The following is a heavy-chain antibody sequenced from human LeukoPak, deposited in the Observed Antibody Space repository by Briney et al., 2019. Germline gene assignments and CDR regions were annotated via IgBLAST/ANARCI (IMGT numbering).Heavy chain of an antibody. CDR1: GFTVSSNY. Sequence: GGSLRLSCAASGFTVSSNYMSWVRQAPGKGLEWVSVIYSGGSTYYADSVKGRFTISRDNSENTLYLQMNSLRAEDTAVYYCARVGANWNYVPDYWGQGTLVTVSS. CDR3: ARVGANWNYVPDY. CDR2: IYSGGST. D-gene: IGHD1-7*01. J-gene: IGHJ4*02. V-gene: IGHV3-53*01.